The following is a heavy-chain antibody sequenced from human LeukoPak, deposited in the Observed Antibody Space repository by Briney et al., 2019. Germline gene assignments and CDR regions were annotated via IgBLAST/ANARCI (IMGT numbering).Heavy chain of an antibody. V-gene: IGHV1-18*01. CDR2: ISGYNGNT. CDR3: ARRGTVVSYMDV. Sequence: ASVKVSCKASGSTFTNYGISWVRQAPGQGLDGMGWISGYNGNTNYAQKLQGRVTLTTDTSTSTAYMELRSLRSDDTAVYYCARRGTVVSYMDVWGKGTTVTVSS. J-gene: IGHJ6*03. D-gene: IGHD2-15*01. CDR1: GSTFTNYG.